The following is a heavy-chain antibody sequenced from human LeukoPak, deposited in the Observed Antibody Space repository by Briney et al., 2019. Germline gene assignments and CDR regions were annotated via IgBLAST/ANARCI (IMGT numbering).Heavy chain of an antibody. V-gene: IGHV3-11*01. J-gene: IGHJ5*02. CDR1: GFTFSDYY. CDR3: ARKRELRPHDDWFDP. CDR2: ISSSGSTI. Sequence: PGGSLRLSCAASGFTFSDYYMSWIRQAPGKGLEWVSYISSSGSTIYYADSVKGRFTISRDNAKNSLYLQMNSLRAEDTAVYYCARKRELRPHDDWFDPWGQGTLVTVSS. D-gene: IGHD1-26*01.